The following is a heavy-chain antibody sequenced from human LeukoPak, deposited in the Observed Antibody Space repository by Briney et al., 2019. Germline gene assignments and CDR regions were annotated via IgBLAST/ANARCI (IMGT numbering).Heavy chain of an antibody. V-gene: IGHV3-23*01. Sequence: PGGSLRLSCAASGFTFSSYAMSWVRQAPGKGLEWVSAISGSGGSTYYADSVKGRFTISRDNSKNTLYLQMNSLRAEDTAVYYCAKDLIFTLTGDSFVWGQGTMVTVSS. CDR3: AKDLIFTLTGDSFV. CDR2: ISGSGGST. J-gene: IGHJ3*01. D-gene: IGHD7-27*01. CDR1: GFTFSSYA.